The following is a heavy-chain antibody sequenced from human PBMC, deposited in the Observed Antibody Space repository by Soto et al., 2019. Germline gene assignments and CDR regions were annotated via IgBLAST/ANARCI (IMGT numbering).Heavy chain of an antibody. V-gene: IGHV6-1*01. D-gene: IGHD3-16*02. CDR1: GDSVSSNSAA. J-gene: IGHJ6*02. CDR2: TYYRSKWYN. Sequence: SQTLSLTCAISGDSVSSNSAAWNWIRQSPSRGLEWLGRTYYRSKWYNDYAVSVKSRITINPDTSKNQFSLQLNSVTPEDTAVYYCASGAFMITFGGVIVPSGMDVWGQGTTVTVSS. CDR3: ASGAFMITFGGVIVPSGMDV.